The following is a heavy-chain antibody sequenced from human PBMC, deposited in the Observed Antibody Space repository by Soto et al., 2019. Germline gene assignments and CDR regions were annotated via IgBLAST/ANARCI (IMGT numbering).Heavy chain of an antibody. Sequence: GGSRRLSCASSVCTFSNYSISLFLQAPVKGLEWVSAISENGGSTYYADSVKGRFTISRDNSKSALSLQMNSLRAEDTAVYYCATRTSVTGGHFDEYWGNGTMVNVSS. J-gene: IGHJ4*01. CDR3: ATRTSVTGGHFDEY. D-gene: IGHD4-17*01. V-gene: IGHV3-23*01. CDR2: ISENGGST. CDR1: VCTFSNYS.